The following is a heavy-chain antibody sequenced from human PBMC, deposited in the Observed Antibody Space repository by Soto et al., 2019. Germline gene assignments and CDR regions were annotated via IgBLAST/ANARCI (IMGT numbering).Heavy chain of an antibody. Sequence: GGSLRLSCAASGFTFSPYVMTWVRQAPGKGLEWVSTIGGGGVITSYADSVKGRFTISRDNSKNTLFLQMNSLRAEDTAVYYCATFIKTGTTSSYMDVWGKGTTVTVSS. V-gene: IGHV3-23*01. CDR3: ATFIKTGTTSSYMDV. J-gene: IGHJ6*03. CDR1: GFTFSPYV. D-gene: IGHD1-1*01. CDR2: IGGGGVIT.